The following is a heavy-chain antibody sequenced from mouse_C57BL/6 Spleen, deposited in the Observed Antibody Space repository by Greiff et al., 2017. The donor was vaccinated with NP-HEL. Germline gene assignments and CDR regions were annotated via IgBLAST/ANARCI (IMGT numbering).Heavy chain of an antibody. J-gene: IGHJ3*01. CDR2: IWTGGGT. CDR3: ARNGYDGGAWFAY. V-gene: IGHV2-9-1*01. CDR1: GFSLTSYA. Sequence: VKLVASGPGLVAPSQSLSITCTVSGFSLTSYAISWVRQPPGKGLEWLGVIWTGGGTNYNSALKSRLSIGKDNSKSQVFLKMNSLQTDDTARYYCARNGYDGGAWFAYWGQGTLVTVSA. D-gene: IGHD2-2*01.